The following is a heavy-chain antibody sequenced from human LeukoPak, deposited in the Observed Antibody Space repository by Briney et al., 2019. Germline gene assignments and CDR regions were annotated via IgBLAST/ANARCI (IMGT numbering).Heavy chain of an antibody. V-gene: IGHV3-21*01. Sequence: GGSLRLSCAASGFTFSTYSMTWVRQAPGKGLEWVSSITSPVGRMYYADSLKGRITISRDNARSTLYLQMNSLRAEDTAVYYCATDGRSSGWYGFDYWGQGILVTVSS. CDR2: ITSPVGRM. CDR3: ATDGRSSGWYGFDY. J-gene: IGHJ4*02. CDR1: GFTFSTYS. D-gene: IGHD6-19*01.